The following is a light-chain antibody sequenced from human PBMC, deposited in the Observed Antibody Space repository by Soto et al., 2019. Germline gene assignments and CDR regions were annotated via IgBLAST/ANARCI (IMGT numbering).Light chain of an antibody. V-gene: IGKV3-20*01. Sequence: EIVLTQSPCTLSLSPGERATLSCRASQSVSISYLAWYQQKPGQAPRLLIYHASSRATGIPDRFSGSGSGTDFTLTISRLEPEDFAVYYCQQYDSSTGYTFGQGTKLEIK. CDR2: HAS. J-gene: IGKJ2*01. CDR1: QSVSISY. CDR3: QQYDSSTGYT.